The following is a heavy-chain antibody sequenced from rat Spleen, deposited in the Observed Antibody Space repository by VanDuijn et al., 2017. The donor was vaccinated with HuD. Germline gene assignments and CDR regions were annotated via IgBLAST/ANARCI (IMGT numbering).Heavy chain of an antibody. J-gene: IGHJ3*01. CDR3: VRQDTSGYANWFGF. CDR2: ISPSGSGT. D-gene: IGHD4-3*01. CDR1: GFIFSNYY. V-gene: IGHV5-25*01. Sequence: EVQLVESGGGLVQPGRSMSLSCAASGFIFSNYYMVWVRQAPTKGLEWVASISPSGSGTYYRDSVKGRFTVSRDNAKSTVLLQMDGLRSEDTATYYCVRQDTSGYANWFGFWGQGTLVTVSS.